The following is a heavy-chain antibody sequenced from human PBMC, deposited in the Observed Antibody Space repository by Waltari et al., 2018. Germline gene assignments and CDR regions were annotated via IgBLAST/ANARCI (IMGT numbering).Heavy chain of an antibody. V-gene: IGHV4-59*01. CDR2: IYYSGST. CDR1: GGSISSYY. CDR3: ARENYYDSSGPWYFDL. Sequence: QVQLQESGPGLVKPSETLSLTCTVSGGSISSYYWSWIRQPPGKGLVWIGYIYYSGSTNYTPSLKSRVTISVDTSKNQFSLKLSSVTAADTAVYYCARENYYDSSGPWYFDLWGRGTLVTVSS. D-gene: IGHD3-22*01. J-gene: IGHJ2*01.